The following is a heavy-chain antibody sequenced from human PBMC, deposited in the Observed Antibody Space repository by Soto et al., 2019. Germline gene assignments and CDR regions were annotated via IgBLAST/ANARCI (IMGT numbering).Heavy chain of an antibody. D-gene: IGHD6-6*01. V-gene: IGHV1-69*06. J-gene: IGHJ4*02. Sequence: GASVKVSCKASGGTFSSYAISWVRQAPGQGLEWMGGIIPIFGAANYAQKFQGRVTITADKSTSTAYMELSSLRSEDTAVYYCAREYSSSSAYFDYWGQGTLVTV. CDR1: GGTFSSYA. CDR3: AREYSSSSAYFDY. CDR2: IIPIFGAA.